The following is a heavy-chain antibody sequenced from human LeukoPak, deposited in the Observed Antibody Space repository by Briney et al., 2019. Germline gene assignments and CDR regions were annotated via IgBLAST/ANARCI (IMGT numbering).Heavy chain of an antibody. D-gene: IGHD2-2*01. V-gene: IGHV3-30*18. Sequence: PGGSLRLSCAASGFTFSTYGMHWVRQAPGKGLEWVALISFDGNNKNYADSVKGRFTISRDNSKNTLYLQMNSLRAEDTAVYYCAKDGRYCSSTRCYGYFQHGGQGTLVTVSS. J-gene: IGHJ1*01. CDR1: GFTFSTYG. CDR3: AKDGRYCSSTRCYGYFQH. CDR2: ISFDGNNK.